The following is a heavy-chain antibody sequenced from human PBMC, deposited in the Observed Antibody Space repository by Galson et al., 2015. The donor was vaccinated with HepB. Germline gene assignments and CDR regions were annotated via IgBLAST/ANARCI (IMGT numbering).Heavy chain of an antibody. CDR1: GFTFSSYG. CDR3: AKDKPGYSGYGPPYYFDY. CDR2: ISYDGTNK. Sequence: SLRLSCAASGFTFSSYGMHWVRQAPGKGLEWVAVISYDGTNKYYADSVKGRFTISRDNSKNTLYLQMNSLRAEDTAVYYCAKDKPGYSGYGPPYYFDYWGQGTLVTVSS. J-gene: IGHJ4*02. D-gene: IGHD5-12*01. V-gene: IGHV3-30*18.